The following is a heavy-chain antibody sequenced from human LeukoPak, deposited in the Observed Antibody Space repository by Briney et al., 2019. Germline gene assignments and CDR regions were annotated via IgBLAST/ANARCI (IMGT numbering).Heavy chain of an antibody. V-gene: IGHV6-1*01. CDR2: TYYRSKWYN. Sequence: SQTLSLTCAISGDSVSNNNAAWNWIRQSPSRGLEWLGRTYYRSKWYNDYAVSVKSQITINPDTSKNQFSLQLNSVTPEDTAVYYCARIRVSNWYFDLWGRGTLVTVSS. CDR1: GDSVSNNNAA. J-gene: IGHJ2*01. CDR3: ARIRVSNWYFDL.